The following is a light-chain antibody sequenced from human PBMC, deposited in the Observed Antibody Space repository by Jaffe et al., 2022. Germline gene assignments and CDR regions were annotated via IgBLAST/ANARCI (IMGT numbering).Light chain of an antibody. CDR3: YSFVGSSNWV. CDR2: EVT. Sequence: QSALTQPASVSGSPGQSITISCGGTNSDIGTYNLVSWYQQHPGKAPKLMIYEVTKRPSGTSNRFSGSKSGNTASLTISGLQAEDEADYYCYSFVGSSNWVFGGGTKLTVL. CDR1: NSDIGTYNL. V-gene: IGLV2-23*02. J-gene: IGLJ3*02.